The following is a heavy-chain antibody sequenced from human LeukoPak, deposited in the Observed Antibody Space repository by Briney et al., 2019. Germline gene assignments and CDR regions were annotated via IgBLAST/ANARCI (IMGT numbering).Heavy chain of an antibody. CDR3: AKESPYRAPTRTYYFDF. D-gene: IGHD1-14*01. J-gene: IGHJ4*02. Sequence: GGSLRLSCAASGFTFSSYGMHWVRQAPGKGLECVAFIRYDGSNKYYADSVKGRFTISRDNSKNTLHLQMNSLRAEDTAVYYCAKESPYRAPTRTYYFDFWGQGTLVTVSS. V-gene: IGHV3-30*02. CDR1: GFTFSSYG. CDR2: IRYDGSNK.